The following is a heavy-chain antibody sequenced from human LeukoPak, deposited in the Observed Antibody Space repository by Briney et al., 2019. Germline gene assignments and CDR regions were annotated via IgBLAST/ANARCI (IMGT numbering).Heavy chain of an antibody. CDR3: ARDRESSSWYSHGMDV. J-gene: IGHJ6*02. V-gene: IGHV3-53*01. CDR1: GFTVSSNY. CDR2: IYSGGST. D-gene: IGHD6-13*01. Sequence: GGSLRLSCAASGFTVSSNYMSWVRQAPGKGLEWVSVIYSGGSTYHADSVKGRFTISRDNAKNTLYLQMNSLRAEDTAVYYCARDRESSSWYSHGMDVWGQGTTVTVSS.